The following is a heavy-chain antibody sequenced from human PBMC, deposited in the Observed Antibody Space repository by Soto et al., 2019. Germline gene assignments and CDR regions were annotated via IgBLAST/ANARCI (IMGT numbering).Heavy chain of an antibody. CDR2: IYYSGST. D-gene: IGHD2-2*01. CDR1: GGSISSGGYY. Sequence: SETLSLTCTVSGGSISSGGYYWSWIRQHPGKGLEWIGYIYYSGSTYYNPPLKSRVTISVDTSKNQFSLKLSSVTAADTAVYYCARGGHCSSTSCSSYYGMDVWGQGTTVTVSS. CDR3: ARGGHCSSTSCSSYYGMDV. V-gene: IGHV4-31*03. J-gene: IGHJ6*02.